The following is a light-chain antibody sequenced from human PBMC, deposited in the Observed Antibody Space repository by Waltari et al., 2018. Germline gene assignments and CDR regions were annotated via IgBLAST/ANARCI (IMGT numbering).Light chain of an antibody. Sequence: QAGLTQPPSVSKGSGQTATFTCPGDINNVGRPGAAWLQQPPGHPPKPLPYSDNSRPSGVSDRISASRSGDTASLTITGLQPDDEADYYCSAWDNSLKAWLFGGGTKLTVL. CDR2: SDN. J-gene: IGLJ3*02. V-gene: IGLV10-54*01. CDR1: INNVGRPG. CDR3: SAWDNSLKAWL.